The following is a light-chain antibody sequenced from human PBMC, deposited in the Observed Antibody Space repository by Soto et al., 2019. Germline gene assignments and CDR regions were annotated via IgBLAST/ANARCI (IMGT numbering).Light chain of an antibody. V-gene: IGKV3-15*01. CDR2: GAS. CDR3: QQYNNWPRT. J-gene: IGKJ1*01. Sequence: EVVMTQSPVTLSVSPGESATLSCRASQGVRNNLAWYQQRPGQAPRLLMYGASTRANGIPARFSASGSGTAFTLTISSLQSEGSAVYYCQQYNNWPRTFGQGTTVDIK. CDR1: QGVRNN.